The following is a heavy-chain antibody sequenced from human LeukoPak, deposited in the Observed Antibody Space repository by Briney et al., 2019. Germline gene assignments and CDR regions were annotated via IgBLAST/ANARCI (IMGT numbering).Heavy chain of an antibody. V-gene: IGHV3-48*03. D-gene: IGHD3-10*01. CDR2: ISSSGSTI. CDR1: GFTFSSYE. CDR3: ARDGDYYGSGSRDY. Sequence: GGSLRLSCAASGFTFSSYEMNWVRQAPGKGLEWVSYISSSGSTIYYADSVKGRFTISRDNAKNSLYLQMNGLRAEDTALYYCARDGDYYGSGSRDYWGQGTLVIVSS. J-gene: IGHJ4*02.